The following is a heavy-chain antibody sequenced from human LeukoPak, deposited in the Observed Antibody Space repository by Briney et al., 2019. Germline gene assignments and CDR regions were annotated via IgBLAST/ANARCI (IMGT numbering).Heavy chain of an antibody. J-gene: IGHJ4*02. Sequence: PSETLSLTCAVYGGSCSGYYWSWIRQPPGKGLEWIGEINHSGSTNYNPSLKSRVTISVDTSKNQFSLKLSSVTAADTAVYYCARPSRDGSGSYYFSYRYWGQGTLVTVSS. CDR1: GGSCSGYY. CDR2: INHSGST. D-gene: IGHD3-10*01. CDR3: ARPSRDGSGSYYFSYRY. V-gene: IGHV4-34*01.